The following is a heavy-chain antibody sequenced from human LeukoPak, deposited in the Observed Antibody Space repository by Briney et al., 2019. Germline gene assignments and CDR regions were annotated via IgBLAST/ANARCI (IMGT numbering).Heavy chain of an antibody. CDR3: ARDGIAAAGIGYYYGMDV. CDR1: GGSVSSGSYY. Sequence: SETLSLTCTVSGGSVSSGSYYWSWIRQPPGKGLEWIGYIYYSGSTNYNPSLKSRVTISVDTSKSQFSLKLSSVTAADTAVYYCARDGIAAAGIGYYYGMDVWGKGTTVTVSS. J-gene: IGHJ6*04. D-gene: IGHD6-13*01. V-gene: IGHV4-61*01. CDR2: IYYSGST.